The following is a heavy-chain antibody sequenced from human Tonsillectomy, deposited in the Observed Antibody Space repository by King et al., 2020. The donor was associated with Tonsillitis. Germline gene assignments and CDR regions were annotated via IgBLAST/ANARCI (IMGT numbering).Heavy chain of an antibody. CDR3: ARRGGYYDFWSGYYDAYYFDY. V-gene: IGHV4-39*01. Sequence: QLQESGPGLVKPSETLSLTCTVSGGSISSSSYYWGWIRQPPGKGLEWIGSIYYSGSTYYNPSLKSRVTISVDTSKNQFSLKLSSVTAADTAVYYCARRGGYYDFWSGYYDAYYFDYWGQGTPVTVSS. J-gene: IGHJ4*02. D-gene: IGHD3-3*01. CDR1: GGSISSSSYY. CDR2: IYYSGST.